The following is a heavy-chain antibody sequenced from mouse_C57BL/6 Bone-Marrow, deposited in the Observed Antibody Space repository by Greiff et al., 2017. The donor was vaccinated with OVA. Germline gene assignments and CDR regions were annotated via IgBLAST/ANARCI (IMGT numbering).Heavy chain of an antibody. D-gene: IGHD1-1*01. CDR3: ARQGFYGSSPTEYFDV. CDR2: ISNGGGST. J-gene: IGHJ1*03. V-gene: IGHV5-12*01. CDR1: GFTFSDYY. Sequence: EVHLVESGGGLVQPGGSLKLSCAASGFTFSDYYMYWVRQTPEKRLEWVAYISNGGGSTYYPDTVKGRFTISRDNAKNTLYLQMSRLKSEDTAMYYCARQGFYGSSPTEYFDVWGTGTTVTVSS.